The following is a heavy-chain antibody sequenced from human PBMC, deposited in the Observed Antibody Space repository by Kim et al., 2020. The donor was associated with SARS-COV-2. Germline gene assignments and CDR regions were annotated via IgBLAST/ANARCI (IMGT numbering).Heavy chain of an antibody. J-gene: IGHJ6*02. CDR2: IIPIFGTA. CDR3: ARHGWVTRGLNYYYYGMDV. CDR1: GGTFSSYA. Sequence: SVKVSCKASGGTFSSYAISWVRQAPGQGLEWMGGIIPIFGTANYAQKFQGRVTITADESTSTAYMELSSLRSEDTAVYYCARHGWVTRGLNYYYYGMDVWGQGTTVTVSS. V-gene: IGHV1-69*13. D-gene: IGHD4-17*01.